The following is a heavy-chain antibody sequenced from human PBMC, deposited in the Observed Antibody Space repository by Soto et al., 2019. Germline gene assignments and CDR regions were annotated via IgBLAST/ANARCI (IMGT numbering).Heavy chain of an antibody. CDR2: ISYDGSNK. Sequence: GGSLRLSCAASGFTFSSYGMHWVRQAPGKGLEWVAVISYDGSNKYYADSVKGRFTISRDNSKNTLYLQMNSLRAEDTAVYYCAKDLRRYSSSSSGKLLNYYYYYYGMDVWGQGTTVTVSS. CDR3: AKDLRRYSSSSSGKLLNYYYYYYGMDV. D-gene: IGHD6-6*01. CDR1: GFTFSSYG. J-gene: IGHJ6*02. V-gene: IGHV3-30*18.